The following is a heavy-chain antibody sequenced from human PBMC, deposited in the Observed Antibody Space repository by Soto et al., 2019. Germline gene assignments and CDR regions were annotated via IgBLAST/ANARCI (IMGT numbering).Heavy chain of an antibody. Sequence: SVKVSCKASGGTFSSYAISWVRQAPGQGLEWMGGIIPIFGTANYAQKFQGRVTITADESTSTAYMELSSLRSEDTAVYDCARFGIGSSSVYYYGMDVWGQGTTVTVSS. D-gene: IGHD6-6*01. CDR1: GGTFSSYA. CDR3: ARFGIGSSSVYYYGMDV. V-gene: IGHV1-69*13. CDR2: IIPIFGTA. J-gene: IGHJ6*02.